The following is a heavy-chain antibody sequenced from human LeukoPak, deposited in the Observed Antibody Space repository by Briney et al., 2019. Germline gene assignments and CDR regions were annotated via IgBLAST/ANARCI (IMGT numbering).Heavy chain of an antibody. D-gene: IGHD2-21*02. J-gene: IGHJ6*02. V-gene: IGHV3-74*01. Sequence: GGSLRLSCAASGFTFSGYWMHWVRQAPGKGLVWVSRINSDGSSTSYADSVKGRFTISRDNAKNTLYLQMNSLRAEDTAVYYCARGMVTDYFCGMDVWGQGTTVTVSS. CDR1: GFTFSGYW. CDR3: ARGMVTDYFCGMDV. CDR2: INSDGSST.